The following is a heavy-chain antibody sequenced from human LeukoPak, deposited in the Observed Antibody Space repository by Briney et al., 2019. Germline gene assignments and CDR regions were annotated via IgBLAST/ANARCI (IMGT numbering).Heavy chain of an antibody. CDR3: ARDSDSSSWYGPLYYFDY. Sequence: PGGSLRPSCAASGFTFSSYAMHWVRQAPGKGLEWVAVISYDGSNKYYADSVKGRFTISRDNSKNTLYLQMNSLRAEDTAVCYCARDSDSSSWYGPLYYFDYWGQGTLVTVSS. J-gene: IGHJ4*02. CDR2: ISYDGSNK. D-gene: IGHD6-13*01. V-gene: IGHV3-30-3*01. CDR1: GFTFSSYA.